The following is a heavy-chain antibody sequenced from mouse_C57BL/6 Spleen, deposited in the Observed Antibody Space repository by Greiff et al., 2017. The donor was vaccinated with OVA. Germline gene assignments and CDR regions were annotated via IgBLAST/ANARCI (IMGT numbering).Heavy chain of an antibody. CDR3: ARKGTTVVATDY. CDR1: GYAFTNYL. Sequence: QVQLQQSGAELVRPGTSVKVSCKASGYAFTNYLLEWVKQRPGQGLEWIGVFNPGSGGPNYNEKFKGKATLTADKSSSTADRQLSSLTSEDSAGDFCARKGTTVVATDYWGQGTTLTVSS. CDR2: FNPGSGGP. D-gene: IGHD1-1*01. V-gene: IGHV1-54*01. J-gene: IGHJ2*01.